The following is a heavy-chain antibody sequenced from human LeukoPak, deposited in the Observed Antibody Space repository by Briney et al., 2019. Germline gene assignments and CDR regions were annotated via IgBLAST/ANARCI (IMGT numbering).Heavy chain of an antibody. CDR3: GRRRYSYGVDY. Sequence: SETLSLTCTVSAGSISSYYWSWIRQPPERGRGWIGYIYTIVSTNNNPSLKSQVTISVDTSKNQFSLKLSSVTATATPVYYCGRRRYSYGVDYWGQGTMVTVS. J-gene: IGHJ4*02. V-gene: IGHV4-4*09. CDR1: AGSISSYY. CDR2: IYTIVST. D-gene: IGHD5-18*01.